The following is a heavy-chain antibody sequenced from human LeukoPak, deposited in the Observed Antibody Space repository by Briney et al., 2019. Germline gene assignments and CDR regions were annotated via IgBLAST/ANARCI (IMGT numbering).Heavy chain of an antibody. CDR2: IYHSGST. J-gene: IGHJ4*02. V-gene: IGHV4-4*02. D-gene: IGHD6-13*01. Sequence: PSETLSLTCAVSGAPISSNNWWWGWVRQPPGKGLEWIGEIYHSGSTNYNPSLKSRVTMSVDKSKNQFSLKLSSVTAADTAVYYCASAEPRGIIWYPYWGQGTLVTVSS. CDR1: GAPISSNNW. CDR3: ASAEPRGIIWYPY.